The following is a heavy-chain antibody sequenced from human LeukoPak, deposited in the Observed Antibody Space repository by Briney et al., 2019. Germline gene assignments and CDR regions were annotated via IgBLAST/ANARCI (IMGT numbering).Heavy chain of an antibody. CDR2: IKSKSDGGTT. J-gene: IGHJ4*02. CDR3: ATLDALYYDSSGYYEGKDF. CDR1: GFTFDDYG. Sequence: GGSLRLSCAASGFTFDDYGMSWVRQAPGKGLEWVGRIKSKSDGGTTDYAAPVKGRFTISRDDSKNTLYLQMNSLKTEDTAVYYCATLDALYYDSSGYYEGKDFWGQGSLVTVSS. D-gene: IGHD3-22*01. V-gene: IGHV3-15*01.